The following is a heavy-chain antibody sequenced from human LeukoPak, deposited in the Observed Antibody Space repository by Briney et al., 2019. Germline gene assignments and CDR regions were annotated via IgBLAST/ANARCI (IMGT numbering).Heavy chain of an antibody. D-gene: IGHD4/OR15-4a*01. J-gene: IGHJ5*02. Sequence: GGSLRLSCAASGFTFSSSTMNWVRQAPGKRLEWVSSISSSSNYIYYADSVKGRFIISRDNAKNSLYLQMNSLRADDTAVYYCVRIPNSANFPNWFDPWGQGTLVTVSS. V-gene: IGHV3-21*01. CDR2: ISSSSNYI. CDR3: VRIPNSANFPNWFDP. CDR1: GFTFSSST.